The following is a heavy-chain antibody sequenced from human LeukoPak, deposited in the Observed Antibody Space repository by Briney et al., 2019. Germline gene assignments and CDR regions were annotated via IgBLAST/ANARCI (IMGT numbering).Heavy chain of an antibody. CDR1: GFTFSGHS. J-gene: IGHJ4*02. V-gene: IGHV3-7*01. Sequence: GGSLRLSCAASGFTFSGHSMTWVRQAPGKGLEWVANINLDGSERFYVDFVKGRFTISRDNADNSMYLQMNSLGAEDTAVYYCGRVIAGAIDYWGQGTLVTVSS. CDR2: INLDGSER. D-gene: IGHD6-13*01. CDR3: GRVIAGAIDY.